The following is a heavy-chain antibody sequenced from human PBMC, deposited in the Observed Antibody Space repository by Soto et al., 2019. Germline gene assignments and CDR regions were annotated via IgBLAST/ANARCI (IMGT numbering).Heavy chain of an antibody. V-gene: IGHV4-59*01. CDR3: ARGGYNWNDVTDY. CDR2: IYYRGST. D-gene: IGHD1-20*01. J-gene: IGHJ4*02. CDR1: GDSISSYY. Sequence: SETLSLTCTVSGDSISSYYWSWIRQPPGKGLEWIGYIYYRGSTNYNPSLKSRVTISVDTSKNQFSLKLSSVTAADTAVYYCARGGYNWNDVTDYWGQGTLVTVSS.